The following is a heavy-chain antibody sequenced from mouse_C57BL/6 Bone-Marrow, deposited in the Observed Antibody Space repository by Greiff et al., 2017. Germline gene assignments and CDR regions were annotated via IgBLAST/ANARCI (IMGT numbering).Heavy chain of an antibody. V-gene: IGHV1-81*01. CDR1: GYTFTSYG. J-gene: IGHJ4*01. D-gene: IGHD3-2*02. Sequence: QVQLQQSGAELARPGASVKLSCKASGYTFTSYGISWVKQRTGQGLEWIGEIYPRSGNTYYNEKFKGKATLTADKSSSTAYMELRSLTSEDSAVYFCASPRRLPHYYAMDYWGKGTSVTVSS. CDR3: ASPRRLPHYYAMDY. CDR2: IYPRSGNT.